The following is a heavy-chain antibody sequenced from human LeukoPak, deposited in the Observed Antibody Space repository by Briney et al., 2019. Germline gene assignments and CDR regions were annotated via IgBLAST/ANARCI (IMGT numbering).Heavy chain of an antibody. D-gene: IGHD2-15*01. Sequence: SETLSLTCTVSGGSISSYYWSWIRQPPGKGLEWIGYIYYSGSTNYNPFRKSRVTISVDTSKNQFALKLSSVTAAGPALYSRARHPYQVVGLSWLDPWGRGTLVAASS. CDR2: IYYSGST. J-gene: IGHJ5*02. V-gene: IGHV4-59*08. CDR1: GGSISSYY. CDR3: ARHPYQVVGLSWLDP.